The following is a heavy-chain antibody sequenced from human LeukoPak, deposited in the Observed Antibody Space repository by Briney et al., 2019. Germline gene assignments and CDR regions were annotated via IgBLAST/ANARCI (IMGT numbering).Heavy chain of an antibody. D-gene: IGHD4-11*01. V-gene: IGHV4-4*07. CDR1: GGSISSYY. CDR3: ARDYMTTEYYYYMDV. Sequence: SETLSLTCTVSGGSISSYYWSWIRQPAGKGPEWIGRIYTSGSTNYNPSLKSRVTMSVDTSKNQFSLKLSSVTAADTAVYYCARDYMTTEYYYYMDVWGKGTTVTVSS. CDR2: IYTSGST. J-gene: IGHJ6*03.